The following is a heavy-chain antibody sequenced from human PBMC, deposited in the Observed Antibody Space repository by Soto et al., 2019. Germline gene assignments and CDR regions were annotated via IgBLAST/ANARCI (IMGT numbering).Heavy chain of an antibody. CDR2: IYYSVNT. Sequence: PSSSXSLTCTFAVFALMIGYYYVSWIRQPPGNGLEWIGYIYYSVNTYYNPSLKSRVSTSVDTSKNQLSLKLSSVTAAETAVYYCARGSGYDFWSGTNNDIDIWGQGTMVTVSS. CDR1: VFALMIGYYY. J-gene: IGHJ3*02. V-gene: IGHV4-30-4*08. CDR3: ARGSGYDFWSGTNNDIDI. D-gene: IGHD3-3*01.